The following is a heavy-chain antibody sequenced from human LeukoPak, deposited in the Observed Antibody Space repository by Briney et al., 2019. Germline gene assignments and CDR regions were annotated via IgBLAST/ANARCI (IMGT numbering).Heavy chain of an antibody. V-gene: IGHV3-53*01. CDR3: ARKKHLFNVAFDI. CDR1: GFTVSSNY. J-gene: IGHJ3*02. Sequence: GGSLRLSRAASGFTVSSNYMSWVRQAPGKGLEWVSITYSDGSTNYADSVKGRFTISRDNSKNTLSLQMNSLRAEDTAVYYCARKKHLFNVAFDIWGQGTVVTVSS. CDR2: TYSDGST.